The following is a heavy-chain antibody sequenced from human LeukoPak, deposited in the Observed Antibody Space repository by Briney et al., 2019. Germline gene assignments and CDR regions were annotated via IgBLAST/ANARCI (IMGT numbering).Heavy chain of an antibody. CDR3: ARGYDPLDY. D-gene: IGHD3-3*01. J-gene: IGHJ4*02. Sequence: GGSLRLFCAASAFTVSTNYMSWVRQAPGKGLEWVSVIYSDGSTHYAESVKGRFTISRDNSKNTVYLQMNSLRAEDTAVYYCARGYDPLDYWGQGTLVTVSS. CDR2: IYSDGST. V-gene: IGHV3-53*01. CDR1: AFTVSTNY.